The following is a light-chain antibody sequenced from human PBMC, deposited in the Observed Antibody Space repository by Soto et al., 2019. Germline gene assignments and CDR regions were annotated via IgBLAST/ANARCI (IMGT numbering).Light chain of an antibody. CDR1: QSVSTTY. V-gene: IGKV3-20*01. CDR2: GAS. J-gene: IGKJ2*01. CDR3: QQYGRSPGT. Sequence: IVLTQSPGTLSLTPGERATLSCRASQSVSTTYLAWYQQKPGRAPRLLIYGASTRATGIPDRFSGSGSGTDFTLTISRLEPEDLAVYYCQQYGRSPGTFGQGTKLEIK.